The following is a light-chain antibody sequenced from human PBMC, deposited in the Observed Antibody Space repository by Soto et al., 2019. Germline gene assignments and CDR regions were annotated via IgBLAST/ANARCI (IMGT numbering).Light chain of an antibody. V-gene: IGLV2-14*01. CDR3: SSYTSSSTLYV. J-gene: IGLJ1*01. Sequence: HSALTQPASVSGSPGQSITISCTGTSSDVGGYNYVCWYKQHPGKAPQLMIYEVTKRPSGVSDRFSGSKSGNTASLTISGLQAEDEADYYCSSYTSSSTLYVFGTGTKLTVL. CDR1: SSDVGGYNY. CDR2: EVT.